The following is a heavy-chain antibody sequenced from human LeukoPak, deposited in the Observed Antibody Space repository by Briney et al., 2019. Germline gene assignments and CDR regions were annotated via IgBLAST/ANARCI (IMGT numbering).Heavy chain of an antibody. CDR1: GFTFDDYA. CDR2: ISWNSGSI. D-gene: IGHD3-3*01. CDR3: ARDRNTDFWSGYYTNYFDY. J-gene: IGHJ4*02. V-gene: IGHV3-9*01. Sequence: GGSLRLSCAASGFTFDDYAMHWVRQAPGKGLEWVSGISWNSGSIGYADSVKGRFIISRDNSKNTLYLQMNSLRAEDTAVYYCARDRNTDFWSGYYTNYFDYWGQGTLVTVSS.